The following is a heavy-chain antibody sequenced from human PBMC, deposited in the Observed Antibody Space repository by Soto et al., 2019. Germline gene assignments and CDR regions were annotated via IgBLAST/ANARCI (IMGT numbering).Heavy chain of an antibody. V-gene: IGHV4-39*01. Sequence: SETLSLTCTVSGGSISSSSYYWGWIRQPPGKGLEWIGSNYYSGSTYYNPSLKSRVTISVDTSKNQFSLKLSSVTAADTAVYYCARRYGASFDYWGQGTLVTVSS. CDR3: ARRYGASFDY. D-gene: IGHD4-17*01. CDR1: GGSISSSSYY. CDR2: NYYSGST. J-gene: IGHJ4*02.